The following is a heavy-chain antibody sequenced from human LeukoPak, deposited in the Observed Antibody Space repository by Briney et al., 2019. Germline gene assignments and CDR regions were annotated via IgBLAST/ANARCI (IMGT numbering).Heavy chain of an antibody. D-gene: IGHD6-13*01. CDR1: GGSISSYY. Sequence: SETLSLTCTVSGGSISSYYWSWIRQPPGKGLEWIGYIYYSGSTNYNPSLKSRVTISVDTSKNQFSLKLSSVTAADTAVYYCARDGYSSSWYWLGYMDVWGKGTTVTVSS. V-gene: IGHV4-59*01. CDR2: IYYSGST. CDR3: ARDGYSSSWYWLGYMDV. J-gene: IGHJ6*03.